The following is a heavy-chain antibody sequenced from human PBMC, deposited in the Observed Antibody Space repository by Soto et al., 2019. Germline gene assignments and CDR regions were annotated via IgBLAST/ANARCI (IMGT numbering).Heavy chain of an antibody. D-gene: IGHD3-3*01. CDR3: ARLVDITIFGVSSIEYSFDY. Sequence: GESLKISCKGSGYSFTSYWIDCLRQIPEKVLEWIGIIYPADSDTRYSPSFQGQFTISADNSISTAYLQWSSLKASDTAMYYCARLVDITIFGVSSIEYSFDYWGQGTLVTVSS. J-gene: IGHJ4*02. CDR1: GYSFTSYW. CDR2: IYPADSDT. V-gene: IGHV5-51*01.